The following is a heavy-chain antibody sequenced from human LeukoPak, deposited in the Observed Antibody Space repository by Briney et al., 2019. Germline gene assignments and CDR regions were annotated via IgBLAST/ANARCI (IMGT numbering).Heavy chain of an antibody. D-gene: IGHD2-21*01. CDR3: ARDRGAYCGGDCYSGDFDY. CDR1: GFTFSDYY. J-gene: IGHJ4*02. CDR2: ISSSGSTI. Sequence: GGSPRLSCAASGFTFSDYYMSWIRQAPGKGLEWVSYISSSGSTIYYADSVKGRFTISRDNAKNSLYLQMNSLRAEDTAVYYCARDRGAYCGGDCYSGDFDYWGQGTLVTVSS. V-gene: IGHV3-11*04.